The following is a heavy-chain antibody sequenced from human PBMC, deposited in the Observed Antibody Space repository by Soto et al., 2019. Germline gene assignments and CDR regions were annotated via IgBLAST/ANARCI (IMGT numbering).Heavy chain of an antibody. Sequence: QVQLVQSGAEVKKPGSSVKVSCKASGGTFSSYGISWVRQAPGQGREWMGGIIPIFGTANYPQKFQGRVTITADESTRTAYMELSSLRSDDTAVYYCARGQGYYHGSGYYDVLYYFDYWGQGTLVTVSS. V-gene: IGHV1-69*01. D-gene: IGHD3-22*01. CDR2: IIPIFGTA. CDR3: ARGQGYYHGSGYYDVLYYFDY. J-gene: IGHJ4*02. CDR1: GGTFSSYG.